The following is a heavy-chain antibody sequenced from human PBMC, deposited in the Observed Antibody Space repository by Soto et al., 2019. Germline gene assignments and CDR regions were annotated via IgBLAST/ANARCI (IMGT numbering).Heavy chain of an antibody. Sequence: EVQLLESGGGLVQPGGSLRLSCAASGFTFSSYAMSWVRQAPGKGLEWVSAISGIGGSTYYADSVKGRFTISRDNSKNTLYLQMNSLRAEDTAVYYCAKDLSPRTGGDGDYWGQGTLVTVFS. V-gene: IGHV3-23*01. J-gene: IGHJ4*02. D-gene: IGHD2-21*02. CDR3: AKDLSPRTGGDGDY. CDR1: GFTFSSYA. CDR2: ISGIGGST.